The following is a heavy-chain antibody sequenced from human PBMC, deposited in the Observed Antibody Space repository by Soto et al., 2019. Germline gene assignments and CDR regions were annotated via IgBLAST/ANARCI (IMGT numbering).Heavy chain of an antibody. CDR1: GFTFSNYA. J-gene: IGHJ4*02. Sequence: EVQLLESGGGLVQSGGSLILSCAASGFTFSNYAMSWVRQAPGQGLEWVSSISGSGGSTYDADSVKGRFTISRDNSKNTLYLQMDSLRAEDTAVYYCTKDRHYDYGDRSFDYWGQGTLVIVSS. D-gene: IGHD4-17*01. CDR3: TKDRHYDYGDRSFDY. CDR2: ISGSGGST. V-gene: IGHV3-23*01.